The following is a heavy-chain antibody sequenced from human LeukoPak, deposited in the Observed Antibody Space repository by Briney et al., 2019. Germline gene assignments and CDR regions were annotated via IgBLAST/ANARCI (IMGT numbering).Heavy chain of an antibody. V-gene: IGHV4-59*01. CDR3: ARVGYSYGIDAFDI. D-gene: IGHD5-18*01. J-gene: IGHJ3*02. Sequence: KSSETLSLTCIVSGGSISDYSWSWIRQPPGKGLDWIGYIYDSGSTKNNPSLKSRVTISTDTSENQFSLKLTSVTAADTAVYYCARVGYSYGIDAFDIWGQGAMVTVSS. CDR1: GGSISDYS. CDR2: IYDSGST.